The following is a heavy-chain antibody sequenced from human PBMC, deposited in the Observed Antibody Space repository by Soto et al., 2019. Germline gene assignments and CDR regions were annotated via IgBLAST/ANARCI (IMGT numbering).Heavy chain of an antibody. D-gene: IGHD5-12*01. CDR1: GGSFSSYY. CDR3: ARENSGYDYGYYFDY. Sequence: SETLSLTCTVSGGSFSSYYWSWIRQPPGKGLEWIGYIYYSGSTNYNPSLKSRVTISVDTSKNQFSLKLSSVTAADTAVYYCARENSGYDYGYYFDYWGQGTLVTVSS. V-gene: IGHV4-59*01. J-gene: IGHJ4*02. CDR2: IYYSGST.